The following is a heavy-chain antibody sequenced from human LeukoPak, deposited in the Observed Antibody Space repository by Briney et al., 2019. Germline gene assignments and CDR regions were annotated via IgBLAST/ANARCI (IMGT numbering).Heavy chain of an antibody. CDR3: ARDPPDY. CDR2: ISYDGSNK. V-gene: IGHV3-30*03. Sequence: GGSLRLSCAASGFTFSSYGMHWVRQAPGKGVEWVAVISYDGSNKYYADSVKDRFTISRDNSKNTLYLQMNSLRAEDTAVYYCARDPPDYWGQGTLVTVSS. CDR1: GFTFSSYG. J-gene: IGHJ4*02.